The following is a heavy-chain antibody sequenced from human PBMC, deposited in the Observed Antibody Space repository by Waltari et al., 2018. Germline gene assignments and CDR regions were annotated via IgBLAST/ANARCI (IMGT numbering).Heavy chain of an antibody. CDR1: GGSLVSNDYY. V-gene: IGHV4-39*02. Sequence: QLQLQESGPGLVKPSETLSLTCSVSGGSLVSNDYYRGWIRQPPGKGLEWIGSIDYRGTTYYNPSLQSRVTISIDTSKNHFSLRLTSVTAADTAVFFCARRRTTLTTYYFDYWGQGTLVTVSP. D-gene: IGHD4-17*01. J-gene: IGHJ4*02. CDR3: ARRRTTLTTYYFDY. CDR2: IDYRGTT.